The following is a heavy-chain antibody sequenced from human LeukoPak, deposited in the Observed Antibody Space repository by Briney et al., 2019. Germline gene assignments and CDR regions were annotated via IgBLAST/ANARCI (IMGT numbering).Heavy chain of an antibody. CDR2: IYYSGST. D-gene: IGHD3-22*01. V-gene: IGHV4-59*01. CDR1: GGSISTYY. Sequence: SETLSLTCTVSGGSISTYYWSWIRQPPGKGLEWIGYIYYSGSTNYNPSLKSRVTISVDTSKNQFSLKLSSVTAADTAVYYCARPLYYYDSSGYSSGSSFDPWGQGTLVTVSS. CDR3: ARPLYYYDSSGYSSGSSFDP. J-gene: IGHJ5*02.